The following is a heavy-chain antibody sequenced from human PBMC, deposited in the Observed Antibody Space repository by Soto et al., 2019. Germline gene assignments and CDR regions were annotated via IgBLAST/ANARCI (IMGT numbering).Heavy chain of an antibody. D-gene: IGHD3-22*01. CDR1: GLTFSSYA. CDR2: IGSSGDST. V-gene: IGHV3-23*01. J-gene: IGHJ5*01. Sequence: PGGSLRLSCAASGLTFSSYAMSWVRQAPGKGLEWVSAIGSSGDSTYYADSVKGRFAISRDNSKNTVYMQMSSLRAEDTAVYYCAKGDSSPYSPHDSWGQGTLVTVSS. CDR3: AKGDSSPYSPHDS.